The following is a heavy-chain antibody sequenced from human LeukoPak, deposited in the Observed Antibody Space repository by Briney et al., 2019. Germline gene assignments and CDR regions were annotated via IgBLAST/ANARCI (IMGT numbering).Heavy chain of an antibody. CDR2: INTDGSTT. V-gene: IGHV3-74*01. D-gene: IGHD3-16*01. Sequence: GESLRLSCAASGFTLRTYWMYWVRQDPGKGLVLFSRINTDGSTTNYADSVKGRFTISRDNAKNTLYLQMNSLRPEDTAVYYCARGGRFSNDPFDIWGQGTMVTVSS. CDR3: ARGGRFSNDPFDI. J-gene: IGHJ3*02. CDR1: GFTLRTYW.